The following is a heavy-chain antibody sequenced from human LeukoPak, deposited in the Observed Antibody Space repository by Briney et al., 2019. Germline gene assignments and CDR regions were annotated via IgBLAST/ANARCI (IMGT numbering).Heavy chain of an antibody. CDR2: INSNSGGT. CDR1: GYTFTGYT. V-gene: IGHV1-2*02. D-gene: IGHD3-22*01. Sequence: GASVKVSCKASGYTFTGYTTHWVRQAPGQGLEWMGWINSNSGGTKYAQKFQGRVTMTRDTSISTAYMELSRLRSDDTAVYYCAKDITMIVGDAFDIWGQGTMVTVSS. CDR3: AKDITMIVGDAFDI. J-gene: IGHJ3*02.